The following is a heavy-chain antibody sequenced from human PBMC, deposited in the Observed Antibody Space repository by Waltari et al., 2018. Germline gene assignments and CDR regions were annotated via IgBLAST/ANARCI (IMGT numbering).Heavy chain of an antibody. Sequence: EVVLLESGGGSVQPGGSLRLSCAGSGFNFKNSGMAWVRQSPGKGREWVSRISGNGDSTYYADSVKGRLTSSRDNSKTTLFLQMNGLRAEDAASYFCAKCDTSGYYHVLDWGQGTAVTVSS. V-gene: IGHV3-23*01. D-gene: IGHD3-22*01. CDR3: AKCDTSGYYHVLD. CDR2: ISGNGDST. J-gene: IGHJ6*02. CDR1: GFNFKNSG.